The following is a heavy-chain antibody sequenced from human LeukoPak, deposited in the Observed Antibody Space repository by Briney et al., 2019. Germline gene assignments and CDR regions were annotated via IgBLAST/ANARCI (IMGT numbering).Heavy chain of an antibody. Sequence: PSETLSLTCTVSGGSISSYYWSWIRQPPGKGLEWIGYIYYSGSTNYNPSLKSRVTISVDTSKNQFSLKLSSVTAADTAVYYCARSPCDYVWGSYRCIFDYWGQGTLVTVSS. CDR1: GGSISSYY. J-gene: IGHJ4*02. V-gene: IGHV4-59*01. CDR3: ARSPCDYVWGSYRCIFDY. D-gene: IGHD3-16*02. CDR2: IYYSGST.